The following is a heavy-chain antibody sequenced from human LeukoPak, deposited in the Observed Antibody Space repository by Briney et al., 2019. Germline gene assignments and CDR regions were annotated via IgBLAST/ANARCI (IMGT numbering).Heavy chain of an antibody. CDR2: ISGSGGST. V-gene: IGHV3-23*01. CDR3: AKNRGYCSGGSCYGDY. CDR1: GFTFSSYA. Sequence: GGSLRLSCAASGFTFSSYAMSWVRQAPGKGLEWVSAISGSGGSTYFADSVKGRFTISRDISKNTLYLQMNSLRVEDTAVYYCAKNRGYCSGGSCYGDYWGQGTLVTVSS. D-gene: IGHD2-15*01. J-gene: IGHJ4*02.